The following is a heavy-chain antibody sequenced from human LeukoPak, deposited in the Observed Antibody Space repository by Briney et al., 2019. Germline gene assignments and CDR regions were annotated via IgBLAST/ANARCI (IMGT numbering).Heavy chain of an antibody. Sequence: GASLKISCKGSGCPFTSYWIGWVRQMPGKGLEWMGLIYPGDSGTRYSPSFPGQVTISADKSITTAFLRWSSLKASDTAMYYCARVRNYGSGGGVDYWGQGTLVAVSS. V-gene: IGHV5-51*01. J-gene: IGHJ4*02. CDR2: IYPGDSGT. D-gene: IGHD3-10*01. CDR1: GCPFTSYW. CDR3: ARVRNYGSGGGVDY.